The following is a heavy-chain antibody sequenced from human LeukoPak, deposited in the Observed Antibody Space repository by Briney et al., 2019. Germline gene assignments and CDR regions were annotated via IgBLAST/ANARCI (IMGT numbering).Heavy chain of an antibody. D-gene: IGHD5-12*01. CDR1: GGTFSSYT. CDR3: ARDHRMVATTYNDY. V-gene: IGHV1-69*04. J-gene: IGHJ4*02. Sequence: GASVKVSCKASGGTFSSYTISWVRQAPGQGLEWMGRIIPILGIANYAQKFQGRVTMTTDTSTSTAYMELRSLRSDDTAVYYCARDHRMVATTYNDYWGQGTLVTVSS. CDR2: IIPILGIA.